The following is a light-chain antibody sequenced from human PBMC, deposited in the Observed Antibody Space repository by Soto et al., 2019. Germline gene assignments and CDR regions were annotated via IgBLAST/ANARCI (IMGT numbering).Light chain of an antibody. V-gene: IGLV2-8*01. CDR3: TSDAGSNIGV. CDR2: EVS. Sequence: QSALTQPPSASGSPGQSVTISCTGTSSDVGGYNYVSWYQQYPGKAPKLMIYEVSKRPSGVPDRFSGSKSGKTASLTVSGLQPEDAADYYCTSDAGSNIGVFGGGTKLTVL. J-gene: IGLJ3*02. CDR1: SSDVGGYNY.